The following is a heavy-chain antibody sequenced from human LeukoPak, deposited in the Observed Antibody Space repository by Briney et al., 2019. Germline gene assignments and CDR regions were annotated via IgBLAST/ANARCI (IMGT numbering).Heavy chain of an antibody. CDR1: GYTFTSYA. CDR2: INAGNGNT. V-gene: IGHV1-3*01. D-gene: IGHD5-12*01. CDR3: ARKDIVATYFDY. Sequence: GASVKVSCKASGYTFTSYAMHWVRQAPGQRLEWMGWINAGNGNTKYSQKFQGRVTITRDTSASTAYMELSSLRSEDTAVYYCARKDIVATYFDYWGQGTLVTVSS. J-gene: IGHJ4*02.